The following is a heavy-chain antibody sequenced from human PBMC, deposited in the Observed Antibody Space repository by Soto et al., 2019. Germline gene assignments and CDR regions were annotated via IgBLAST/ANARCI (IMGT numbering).Heavy chain of an antibody. V-gene: IGHV3-30*18. J-gene: IGHJ4*02. CDR1: GFTFSSYG. CDR2: ISYDGSNK. Sequence: GGSLRLSCAASGFTFSSYGMHWVRQAPGKGLEWVAVISYDGSNKYYADSVKGRFTISRDNSKNTLYLQMNSLRAEDTAVYYCAKAPPYCSGGSCQSFDYWGQGTLVTVSS. CDR3: AKAPPYCSGGSCQSFDY. D-gene: IGHD2-15*01.